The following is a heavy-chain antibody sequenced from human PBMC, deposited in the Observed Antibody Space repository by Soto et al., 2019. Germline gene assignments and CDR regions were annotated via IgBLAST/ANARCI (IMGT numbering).Heavy chain of an antibody. J-gene: IGHJ5*02. CDR2: INHSGRT. Sequence: SETLSVTYAVYGGSFRGYYWSWIRQPPGKGLEWIGEINHSGRTNYNPSLKSRVTISVDTSKNQFSLKLSSVTAADTAVYYCARGLGIAFAGTRPLFDPWVQATLVIVSS. V-gene: IGHV4-34*01. D-gene: IGHD6-19*01. CDR1: GGSFRGYY. CDR3: ARGLGIAFAGTRPLFDP.